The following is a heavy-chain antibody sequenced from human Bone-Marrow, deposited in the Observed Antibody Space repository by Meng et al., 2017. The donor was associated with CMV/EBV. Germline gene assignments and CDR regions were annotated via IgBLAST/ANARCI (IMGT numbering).Heavy chain of an antibody. CDR3: ATGPTHENCDF. CDR1: EYTFTSYG. V-gene: IGHV1-18*01. J-gene: IGHJ4*02. Sequence: ASVKVSCKASEYTFTSYGINWLRQAPGQGLEWMGWISPYNGDTNYAPSLQARVTLTADTSTSTAYMDLRSLRSDDTAVYYCATGPTHENCDFWGQGTLVNVAS. CDR2: ISPYNGDT. D-gene: IGHD2/OR15-2a*01.